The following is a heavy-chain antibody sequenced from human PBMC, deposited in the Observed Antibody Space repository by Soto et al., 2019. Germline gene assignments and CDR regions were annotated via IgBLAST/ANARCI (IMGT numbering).Heavy chain of an antibody. D-gene: IGHD6-19*01. CDR2: ISGSGDST. CDR1: GFTFSTYA. J-gene: IGHJ4*02. Sequence: EVQLLESGGGLVQPGGSLRLSCAASGFTFSTYAMNWVRQAPGKGLEWVSGISGSGDSTYYADSVKGRFTVSRDNCMNTLYLQMNSLRAEDTAVFYCAKERSSGWSLDYWGQGTLVTVSS. V-gene: IGHV3-23*01. CDR3: AKERSSGWSLDY.